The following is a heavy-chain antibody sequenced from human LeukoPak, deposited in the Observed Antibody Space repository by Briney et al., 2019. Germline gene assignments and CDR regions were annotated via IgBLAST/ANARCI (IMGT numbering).Heavy chain of an antibody. J-gene: IGHJ3*02. CDR1: GYTFTSYG. Sequence: ASVKVSCKASGYTFTSYGISWVRQAPGQGLEWMGCINAYNGNTNYAQKLQGRVTMTTDTSTSTAYMELRSLRSDDTAVYYCARDPVLLWFGELSAGDAFDIWGQGTMVTVSS. CDR2: INAYNGNT. V-gene: IGHV1-18*01. D-gene: IGHD3-10*01. CDR3: ARDPVLLWFGELSAGDAFDI.